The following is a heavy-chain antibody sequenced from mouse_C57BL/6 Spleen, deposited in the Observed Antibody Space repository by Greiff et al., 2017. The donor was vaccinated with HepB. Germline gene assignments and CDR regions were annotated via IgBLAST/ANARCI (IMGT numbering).Heavy chain of an antibody. J-gene: IGHJ3*01. Sequence: QVQLQQSGAELVRPGASVKLSCKASGYTFTDYYINWVKQRPGQGLEWIARIYPGSGNTYYNEKFKGKATLTAEKSSSTAYMQLSSLTSEDSAVYFCARWEDSNGFAYWGQGTLVTVSA. CDR3: ARWEDSNGFAY. CDR2: IYPGSGNT. V-gene: IGHV1-76*01. D-gene: IGHD2-5*01. CDR1: GYTFTDYY.